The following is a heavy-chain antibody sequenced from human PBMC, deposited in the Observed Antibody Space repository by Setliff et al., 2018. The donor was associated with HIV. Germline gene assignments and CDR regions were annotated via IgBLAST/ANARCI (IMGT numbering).Heavy chain of an antibody. CDR2: IHYSGST. CDR3: ARNSKNWNYPAEYYDYYMDV. D-gene: IGHD1-7*01. J-gene: IGHJ6*03. CDR1: GGSISSGGYY. Sequence: PSETLSLTCTASGGSISSGGYYWSWIRQHPGKGLEWIGYIHYSGSTYFNPSLKSRVTISLDTSKNQFSLKVSSMTAADTAVYYCARNSKNWNYPAEYYDYYMDVWGTGTTVTVSS. V-gene: IGHV4-31*03.